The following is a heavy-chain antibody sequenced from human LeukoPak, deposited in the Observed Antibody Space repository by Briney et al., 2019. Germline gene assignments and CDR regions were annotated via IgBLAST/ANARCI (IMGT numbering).Heavy chain of an antibody. CDR1: GFTSRSYS. CDR3: AVNDYFDY. CDR2: ISSSSSTI. J-gene: IGHJ4*02. Sequence: PGGSLRLSCAASGFTSRSYSMNWVRQAPGKGREWVSYISSSSSTIYYADSVKGRLTISRDNAKNSLYLKKNRLRAEHTAVYYCAVNDYFDYWGQGTLVTVSS. V-gene: IGHV3-48*01.